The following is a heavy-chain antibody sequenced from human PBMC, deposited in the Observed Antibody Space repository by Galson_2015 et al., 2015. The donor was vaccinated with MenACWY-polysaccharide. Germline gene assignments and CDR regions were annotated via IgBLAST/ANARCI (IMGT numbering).Heavy chain of an antibody. CDR1: GFTFSNYG. Sequence: SLRLSCAASGFTFSNYGMHWVRQAPGKGLEWVTFISSDGSSKYYVDSVKGRFTISRHNSKNTLYLQMDSLRAEDTAVYYCAKSGGSSSYTYYFEYWGQGALVTVSS. D-gene: IGHD2-2*01. V-gene: IGHV3-30*18. J-gene: IGHJ4*02. CDR2: ISSDGSSK. CDR3: AKSGGSSSYTYYFEY.